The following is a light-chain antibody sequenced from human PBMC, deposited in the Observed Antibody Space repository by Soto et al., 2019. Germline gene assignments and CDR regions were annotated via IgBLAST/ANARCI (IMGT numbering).Light chain of an antibody. CDR3: QQRHMWPIT. V-gene: IGKV3-11*01. CDR1: QSFRGL. J-gene: IGKJ5*01. CDR2: DAY. Sequence: EFVLTQSPVTLSLSRGERATLSCRASQSFRGLLAWYQQKPGQAPRXLIYDAYNRATGIPPRFSGSGYGTDFNLTISSLEPEDSAVYYCQQRHMWPITFGQGTRLEIK.